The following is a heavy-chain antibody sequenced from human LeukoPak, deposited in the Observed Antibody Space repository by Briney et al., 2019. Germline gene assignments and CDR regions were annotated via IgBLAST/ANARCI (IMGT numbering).Heavy chain of an antibody. D-gene: IGHD6-13*01. CDR1: GYSISSGYY. CDR3: ARSLSSSWYYY. Sequence: SETLSLTCTVSGYSISSGYYWGWIRQPPGKGLEWIGSIYHSGSTYYNPSLKSRVTISVDTSKNQFSLKLSSVTAADTAVYYCARSLSSSWYYYWGQGTLVTVSS. J-gene: IGHJ4*02. V-gene: IGHV4-38-2*02. CDR2: IYHSGST.